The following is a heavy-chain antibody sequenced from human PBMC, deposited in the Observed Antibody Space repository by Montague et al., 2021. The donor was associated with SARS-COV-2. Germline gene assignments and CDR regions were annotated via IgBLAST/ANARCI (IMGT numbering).Heavy chain of an antibody. CDR2: INHSGST. V-gene: IGHV4-34*01. CDR1: GGSFSGYY. J-gene: IGHJ3*02. Sequence: SETLSLTCAVYGGSFSGYYWSWIRQPPGKGLEWIGEINHSGSTNYNPSLKSRVTISVDTSKKQFSLKLTSVTAADTAVFFCVREKAGGLRNVFDIWGQGTTVTVSS. CDR3: VREKAGGLRNVFDI.